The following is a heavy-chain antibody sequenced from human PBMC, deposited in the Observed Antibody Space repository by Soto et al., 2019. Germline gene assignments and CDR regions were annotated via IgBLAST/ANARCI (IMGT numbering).Heavy chain of an antibody. CDR3: ARSSSSQLYYYYYYMDV. CDR2: INHSGST. Sequence: PSETLSLTCAFYGLSFSGYYWSWIRQPPGKGLEWIGEINHSGSTNYNPSLKSRVTISVDTSKNQFSLKLSSVTAADTAVYYCARSSSSQLYYYYYYMDVWGKGTTVTVSS. V-gene: IGHV4-34*01. J-gene: IGHJ6*03. CDR1: GLSFSGYY.